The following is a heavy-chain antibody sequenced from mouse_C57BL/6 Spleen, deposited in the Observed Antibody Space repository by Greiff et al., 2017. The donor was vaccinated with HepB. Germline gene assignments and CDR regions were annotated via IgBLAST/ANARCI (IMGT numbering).Heavy chain of an antibody. J-gene: IGHJ4*01. V-gene: IGHV5-6*02. D-gene: IGHD2-2*01. CDR3: ARDDGYDPYYAMDY. CDR2: ISSGGSYT. CDR1: GFTFSSYG. Sequence: EVMLVESGGDLVKPGGSLKLSCAASGFTFSSYGMSWVRQTPDKRLEWVATISSGGSYTYYPDSVKGRFTISRDNAKNTLYLQMSSLKSEDTAMYYCARDDGYDPYYAMDYWGQGTSVTVSS.